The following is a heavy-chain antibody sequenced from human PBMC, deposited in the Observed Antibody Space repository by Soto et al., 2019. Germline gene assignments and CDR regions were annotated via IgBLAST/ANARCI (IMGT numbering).Heavy chain of an antibody. CDR1: GLTFSNYW. CDR3: ARESSGYSSYFDY. CDR2: ISRDGSST. D-gene: IGHD5-12*01. Sequence: EVQLVESGGGLVQPGGSLRLSCAGSGLTFSNYWIHWVRQAPRQGLAWVSRISRDGSSTTYADSVKGRFTISRDFAKNTVYLQMNSLRAEDMAVYYCARESSGYSSYFDYWGQGTLVTVSS. J-gene: IGHJ4*02. V-gene: IGHV3-74*01.